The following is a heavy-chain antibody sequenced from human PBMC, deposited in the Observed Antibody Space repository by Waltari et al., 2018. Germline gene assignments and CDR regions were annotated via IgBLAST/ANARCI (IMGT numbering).Heavy chain of an antibody. V-gene: IGHV3-23*01. CDR3: AKSYYDSGDLLRYFEL. CDR2: LSGSGGTT. CDR1: GFTFSTSG. J-gene: IGHJ2*01. D-gene: IGHD3-22*01. Sequence: EVQLLESGGDLVQPGGSLRLSCVASGFTFSTSGMNWVRQAPGKGLEWVSGLSGSGGTTYYADAVKGRFTISRDNSKNTLYLLMNSLRAEDTAVYSCAKSYYDSGDLLRYFELWGRGTLVTVSS.